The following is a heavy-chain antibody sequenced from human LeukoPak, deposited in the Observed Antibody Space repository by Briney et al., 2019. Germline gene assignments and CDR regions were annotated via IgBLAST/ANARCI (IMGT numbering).Heavy chain of an antibody. J-gene: IGHJ3*02. V-gene: IGHV1-69*05. CDR2: IIPIFGTA. D-gene: IGHD2-2*01. Sequence: ASVKVSCKASGGTFSSYAISWVRQAPGQGLEWMGGIIPIFGTANYAQKFQGRVTMTRDTSISTAYMELSRLRSDDTAVYYCASHNPRYRDAFDIWGQGTMVTVSS. CDR1: GGTFSSYA. CDR3: ASHNPRYRDAFDI.